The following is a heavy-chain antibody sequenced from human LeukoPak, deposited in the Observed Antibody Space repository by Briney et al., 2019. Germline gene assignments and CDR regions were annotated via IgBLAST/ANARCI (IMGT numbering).Heavy chain of an antibody. V-gene: IGHV3-7*03. Sequence: AGGSLRLSCAASGFTFSSYWMSWVRQAPGKGLEWVANIKQDGSEKYYVDSVKGRFTISRDNAKNSLYLQMNSLRAEDTALYYCARVSDISVAAYFDYWGQGTRVTVSS. CDR2: IKQDGSEK. CDR3: ARVSDISVAAYFDY. D-gene: IGHD6-19*01. J-gene: IGHJ4*02. CDR1: GFTFSSYW.